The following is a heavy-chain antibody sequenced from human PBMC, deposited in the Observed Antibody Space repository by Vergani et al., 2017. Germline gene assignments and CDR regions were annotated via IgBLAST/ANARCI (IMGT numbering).Heavy chain of an antibody. CDR3: VRDRYEGTSPYNGRLLGH. D-gene: IGHD1-1*01. CDR2: IWHDGGNK. CDR1: GFPFSDYG. J-gene: IGHJ4*02. V-gene: IGHV3-33*08. Sequence: VQLVESGGGEVQPGRSLRLSCSAAGFPFSDYGVHWVRQAPGKGLEWVSVIWHDGGNKHFADSVAGRFALSRDDSKKTVYLEMTNLRAEDTALYFCVRDRYEGTSPYNGRLLGHWGQGTRVTVSS.